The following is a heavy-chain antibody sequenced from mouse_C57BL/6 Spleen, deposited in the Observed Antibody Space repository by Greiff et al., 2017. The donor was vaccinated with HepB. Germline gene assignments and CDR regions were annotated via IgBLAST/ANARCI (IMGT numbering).Heavy chain of an antibody. CDR2: INPNNGGT. Sequence: VQLQQSGPELVKPGASVKISCKASGYTFTDYYMNWVNQSHGKSLEWIGDINPNNGGTSYNQKFKGKATLTVDKSSSTAYMELRSLTSEDSAVYYCARDYGSSYEWYFDVWGTGTTVTVSS. CDR1: GYTFTDYY. D-gene: IGHD1-1*01. CDR3: ARDYGSSYEWYFDV. V-gene: IGHV1-26*01. J-gene: IGHJ1*03.